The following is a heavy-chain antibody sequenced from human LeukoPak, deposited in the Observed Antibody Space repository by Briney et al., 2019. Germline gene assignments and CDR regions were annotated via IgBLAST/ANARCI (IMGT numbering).Heavy chain of an antibody. CDR1: GFTFSSYA. CDR3: AKDGSYYDFWSGSVWFDP. CDR2: ISGSGGST. Sequence: PGGSLRLSCAASGFTFSSYAMSWVRQAPGKGLEWVSDISGSGGSTYYADSVKGRFTISRDNSKNTLYLQMNSLRAEDTAVYYCAKDGSYYDFWSGSVWFDPWGQGTLVTVSS. J-gene: IGHJ5*02. D-gene: IGHD3-3*01. V-gene: IGHV3-23*01.